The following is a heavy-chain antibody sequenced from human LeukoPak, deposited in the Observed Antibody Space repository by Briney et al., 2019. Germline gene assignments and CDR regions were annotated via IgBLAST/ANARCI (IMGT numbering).Heavy chain of an antibody. Sequence: SETLSLTCTVSGGSISSSSYHWGWIRQPPGKGLEWIGSIYYSGSTYYNPSLKSRVTISVDTSKNQFSLKLSSVTAADTAVYYCARVGAAAGTGPWGQGTLVTVSS. D-gene: IGHD6-13*01. CDR3: ARVGAAAGTGP. CDR1: GGSISSSSYH. J-gene: IGHJ5*02. CDR2: IYYSGST. V-gene: IGHV4-39*07.